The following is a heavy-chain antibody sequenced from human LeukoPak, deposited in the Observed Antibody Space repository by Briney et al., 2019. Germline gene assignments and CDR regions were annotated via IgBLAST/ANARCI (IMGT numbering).Heavy chain of an antibody. CDR3: ARDSGLDFWSGYTYFDY. Sequence: GGSLRLSCAASGFTFSSYSMNWVRQAPGKGLEWVSYISSSSSTIYYADSVKGRFTISRDNAKNSLYLQMNSLKAEDTAVYYCARDSGLDFWSGYTYFDYWGQGTLVTVSS. J-gene: IGHJ4*02. CDR2: ISSSSSTI. V-gene: IGHV3-48*01. CDR1: GFTFSSYS. D-gene: IGHD3-3*01.